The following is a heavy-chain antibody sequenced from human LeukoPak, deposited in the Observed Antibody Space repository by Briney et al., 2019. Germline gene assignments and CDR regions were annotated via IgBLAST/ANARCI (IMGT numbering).Heavy chain of an antibody. V-gene: IGHV3-30-3*01. CDR2: ISYDGSNK. J-gene: IGHJ4*02. CDR3: ARDRSNQLLWFGELFSGSGAGFDY. CDR1: GFTFSSYA. Sequence: PGGSLRLSCAASGFTFSSYAMHWVRQAPGKGLEWVAVISYDGSNKYYADSVKGRFTISRDNSKNTLFLQMNSLRAEDTAVYYCARDRSNQLLWFGELFSGSGAGFDYWGQGTLVTVSS. D-gene: IGHD3-10*01.